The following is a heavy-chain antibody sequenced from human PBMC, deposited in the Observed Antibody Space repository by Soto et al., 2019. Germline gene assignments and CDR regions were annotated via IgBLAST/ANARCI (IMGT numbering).Heavy chain of an antibody. V-gene: IGHV4-39*01. D-gene: IGHD3-9*01. J-gene: IGHJ2*01. CDR1: GGSISSSSYY. CDR3: ARHDWADWYFDL. Sequence: PSETLSLTCTVSGGSISSSSYYWGWIRQPPGKGLEWIGSIYYSGSIYYNPSLKSRVTISVDTSKNQFSLKLSSVTAADTAVYYCARHDWADWYFDLWGRGTLVTVSS. CDR2: IYYSGSI.